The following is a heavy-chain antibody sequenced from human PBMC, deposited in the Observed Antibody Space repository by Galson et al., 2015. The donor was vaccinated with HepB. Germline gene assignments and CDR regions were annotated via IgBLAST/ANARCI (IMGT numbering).Heavy chain of an antibody. J-gene: IGHJ3*02. D-gene: IGHD6-19*01. CDR1: GYRFISYG. V-gene: IGHV1-18*04. CDR2: ISAYNGNT. CDR3: VRDDHSSGWYVESQGAFEI. Sequence: QSGAEVTKPGASVNVSCRASGYRFISYGITWVRQAPGQGLEWMGWISAYNGNTKLAQKLQGRVTMTTDTSTSTVYMELRSLRSDDTAVYYCVRDDHSSGWYVESQGAFEIWGQGTMVTVSS.